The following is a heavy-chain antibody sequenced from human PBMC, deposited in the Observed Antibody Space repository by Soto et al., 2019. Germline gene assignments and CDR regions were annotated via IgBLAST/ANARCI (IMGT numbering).Heavy chain of an antibody. D-gene: IGHD1-1*01. CDR2: ISAHNANT. CDR3: ARGRYGDY. V-gene: IGHV1-18*01. Sequence: QVHLVQSGAEVKKPGASVKVSCKCSGYTFTSYGITWVRQAPGQGLEWMGWISAHNANTDYAQKLQGRVTVTRDTSTSTADMELRSLRSDYTAVYYCARGRYGDYWGQGALVTVSS. CDR1: GYTFTSYG. J-gene: IGHJ4*02.